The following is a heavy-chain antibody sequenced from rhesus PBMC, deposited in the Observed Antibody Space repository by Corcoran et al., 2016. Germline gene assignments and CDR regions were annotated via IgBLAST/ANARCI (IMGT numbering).Heavy chain of an antibody. J-gene: IGHJ4*01. CDR3: ARGGGIDY. CDR2: IYGSGGST. D-gene: IGHD1-44*01. CDR1: GGSLSDSYY. Sequence: QVQLQESGPGLVKPSETLSPTCTVSGGSLSDSYYWNWLRQPPGKGLEWMGRIYGSGGSTSYNPSLKSRVTISKDTSKNQFSLKLSSVTAADTAVYYCARGGGIDYWGQGVLVTVSS. V-gene: IGHV4-92*01.